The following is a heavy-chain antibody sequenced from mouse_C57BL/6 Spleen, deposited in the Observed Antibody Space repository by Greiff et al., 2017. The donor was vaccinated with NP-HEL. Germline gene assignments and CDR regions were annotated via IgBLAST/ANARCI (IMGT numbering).Heavy chain of an antibody. J-gene: IGHJ1*03. V-gene: IGHV1-82*01. CDR2: IYPGDGDT. CDR1: GYAFSSSW. CDR3: ARGNWDWYFDV. D-gene: IGHD4-1*01. Sequence: QVQLKQSGPELVKPGASVKISCKASGYAFSSSWMNWVKQRPGKGLEWIGRIYPGDGDTNYNGKFKGKATLTADKSSSTAYMQRSSLTSEDSAVYFCARGNWDWYFDVWGTGTTVTVSS.